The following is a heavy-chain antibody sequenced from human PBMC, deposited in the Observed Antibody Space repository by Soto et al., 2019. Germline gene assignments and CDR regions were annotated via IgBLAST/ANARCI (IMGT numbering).Heavy chain of an antibody. D-gene: IGHD1-26*01. CDR3: ARAQYTGSYFDACDV. J-gene: IGHJ3*01. CDR1: GFSFSSYG. CDR2: IWYDGSNK. Sequence: GGSLRLSCAASGFSFSSYGMHWVRQAPGKGLDWVAVIWYDGSNKYYAESVKGRFTISRDNSKNTLYVQMNGLTVEDTAVYYCARAQYTGSYFDACDVWGQGTMVTVS. V-gene: IGHV3-33*03.